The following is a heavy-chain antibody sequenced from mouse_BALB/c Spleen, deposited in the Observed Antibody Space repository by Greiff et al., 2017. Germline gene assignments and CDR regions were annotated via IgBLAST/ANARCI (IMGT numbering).Heavy chain of an antibody. CDR3: ARSFYRYDEAMDY. V-gene: IGHV5-17*02. D-gene: IGHD2-14*01. J-gene: IGHJ4*01. CDR1: GFTFSSFG. CDR2: ISSGSSTI. Sequence: EVKLMESGGGLVQPGGSRKLSCAASGFTFSSFGMHWVRQAPEKGLEWVAYISSGSSTIYYADTVKGRFTISRDNPKNTLFLQMTSLRSEDTAMYYCARSFYRYDEAMDYWGQGTSVTVSS.